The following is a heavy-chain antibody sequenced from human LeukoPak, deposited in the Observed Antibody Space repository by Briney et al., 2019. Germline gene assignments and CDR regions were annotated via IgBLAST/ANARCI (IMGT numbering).Heavy chain of an antibody. CDR3: AISQYVWGSYRLNWFDP. CDR2: IYYSGST. V-gene: IGHV4-59*08. D-gene: IGHD3-16*02. CDR1: GGSISSYY. J-gene: IGHJ5*02. Sequence: MPSATLSLTCPVSGGSISSYYWSWIRPPPGKGLEWIGYIYYSGSTTYNPSLKSRVTISVDTSKNQFSLKLSSVTAADTAVYYCAISQYVWGSYRLNWFDPWGQGTLVTVSS.